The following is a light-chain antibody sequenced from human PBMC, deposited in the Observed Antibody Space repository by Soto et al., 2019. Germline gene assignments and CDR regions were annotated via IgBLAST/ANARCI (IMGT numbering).Light chain of an antibody. V-gene: IGKV3-20*01. CDR1: QRISNSY. Sequence: IVLTQSPGSLSLSPGERTTLSCSASQRISNSYLAWYQQKPGQAPRLLIYGASSRATGIPERFSGSGSVTDFTLTISRLEPEDFAVYLCQQYGSSPRTFGQGTKVDIK. CDR2: GAS. J-gene: IGKJ1*01. CDR3: QQYGSSPRT.